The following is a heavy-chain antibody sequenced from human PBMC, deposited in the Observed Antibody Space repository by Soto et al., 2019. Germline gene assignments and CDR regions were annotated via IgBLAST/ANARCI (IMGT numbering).Heavy chain of an antibody. CDR3: GRTLPSGRNYGLDV. Sequence: EVQLVESGGGLLQPGWSLRLSCAASGLTVSNAYMSWVRQAPGMGLEWVSVIYDNGTTYYSDAVKGRFTITRDTSTNTLSLQMDSLIAEDTAVYYCGRTLPSGRNYGLDVWGQGTTVTVSS. CDR2: IYDNGTT. V-gene: IGHV3-53*01. J-gene: IGHJ6*02. D-gene: IGHD3-10*01. CDR1: GLTVSNAY.